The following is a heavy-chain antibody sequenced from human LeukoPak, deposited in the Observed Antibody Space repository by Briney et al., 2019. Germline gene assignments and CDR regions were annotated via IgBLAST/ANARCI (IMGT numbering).Heavy chain of an antibody. CDR3: ARGYFSSNWYDP. Sequence: PSETLSLTCAVYGGSFSGYYWSWIRRPPGKGLEWIGEINHSGSTNYNPSLKSRVTISVDTSKNQFSLRLSSVTAADTAVYYCARGYFSSNWYDPWGQGTLVTVSS. CDR1: GGSFSGYY. V-gene: IGHV4-34*01. D-gene: IGHD3-3*01. J-gene: IGHJ5*02. CDR2: INHSGST.